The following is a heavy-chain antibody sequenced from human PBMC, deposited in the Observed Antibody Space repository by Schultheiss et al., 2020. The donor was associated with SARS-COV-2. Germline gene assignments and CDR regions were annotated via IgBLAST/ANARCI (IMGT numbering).Heavy chain of an antibody. V-gene: IGHV1-69*13. CDR1: GYTFTSYG. CDR3: ASEIQLWLL. D-gene: IGHD5-18*01. Sequence: SVKVSCKASGYTFTSYGISWVRQAPGQGLEWMGGIIPIFGTANYAQKFQGRVTITADESTSTAYMELSSLRSEDTAVYYCASEIQLWLLWGQGTLVTVSS. J-gene: IGHJ4*02. CDR2: IIPIFGTA.